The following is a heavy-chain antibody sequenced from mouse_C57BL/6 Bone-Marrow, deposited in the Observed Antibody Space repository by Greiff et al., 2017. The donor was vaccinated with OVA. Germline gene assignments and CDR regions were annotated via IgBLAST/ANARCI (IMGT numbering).Heavy chain of an antibody. V-gene: IGHV7-1*01. CDR1: GFTFSDFY. Sequence: EVKVVESGGGLVQSGRSLRLSCATSGFTFSDFYMEWVRQAPGKGLEWIAASRNKANDYTTEYSASVKGRFIVSRDTSQSILYLQMNALRAEDTAIYYCARDAVDGYFPFAYWGQGTLVTVSA. D-gene: IGHD2-3*01. CDR3: ARDAVDGYFPFAY. CDR2: SRNKANDYTT. J-gene: IGHJ3*01.